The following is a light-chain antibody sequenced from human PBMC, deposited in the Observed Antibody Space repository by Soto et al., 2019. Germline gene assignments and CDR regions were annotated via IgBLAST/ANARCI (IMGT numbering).Light chain of an antibody. V-gene: IGKV1-39*01. CDR2: AAS. J-gene: IGKJ4*01. CDR1: QSIASY. Sequence: DIQMTQSPSSLSASVGDRVTITCRASQSIASYLSWYQQKPGKAPQFLIYAASTLQSGVPSRFSGSGSGTDFTLTISSLQPEDVATYYCQQSYSTPLTFGGGTKVEIK. CDR3: QQSYSTPLT.